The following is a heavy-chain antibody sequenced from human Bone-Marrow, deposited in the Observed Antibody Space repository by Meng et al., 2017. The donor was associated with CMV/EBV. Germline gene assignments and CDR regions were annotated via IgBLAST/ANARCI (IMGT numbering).Heavy chain of an antibody. CDR2: INHSGST. CDR1: GGSFSGYY. CDR3: ARGPVNSKYYYYGMDV. Sequence: GSLRLSCAVYGGSFSGYYWSWIRQPPGKGLEWIGEINHSGSTNYNPSLKSRVTISVDTSKNQFSLKLSSVTAADTAVYYCARGPVNSKYYYYGMDVWGQGTTVTVSS. V-gene: IGHV4-34*01. D-gene: IGHD4-17*01. J-gene: IGHJ6*02.